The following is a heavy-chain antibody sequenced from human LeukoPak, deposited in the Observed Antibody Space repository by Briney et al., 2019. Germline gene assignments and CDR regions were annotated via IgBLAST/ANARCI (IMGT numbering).Heavy chain of an antibody. CDR1: GFTFDDYG. Sequence: PGGSLRLSCAASGFTFDDYGMSWVRQAPGKGLEWVSGINWNGGSTGYADSVKGRFTISRDNAKNSLYLQMNSLRAEDTALYYCARKARPAAPTYYYYMDVWGKGTTVTVSS. V-gene: IGHV3-20*04. CDR3: ARKARPAAPTYYYYMDV. J-gene: IGHJ6*03. CDR2: INWNGGST. D-gene: IGHD2-2*01.